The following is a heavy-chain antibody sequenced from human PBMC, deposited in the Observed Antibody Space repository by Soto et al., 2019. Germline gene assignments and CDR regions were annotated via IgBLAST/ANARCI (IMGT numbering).Heavy chain of an antibody. Sequence: EVQLVESGGGLVEPGGSLGLSCAGSGFIYTSYTMNWVRQAPGKGLEWVSSIGSDGGTSYGDSVKGRFTISRDNAKNSLYLQMNSLRAEDTAVYYCTRRYYDSGPLPFDIWGQGTLVTVSS. D-gene: IGHD3-22*01. J-gene: IGHJ3*02. CDR2: IGSDGGT. CDR3: TRRYYDSGPLPFDI. CDR1: GFIYTSYT. V-gene: IGHV3-21*01.